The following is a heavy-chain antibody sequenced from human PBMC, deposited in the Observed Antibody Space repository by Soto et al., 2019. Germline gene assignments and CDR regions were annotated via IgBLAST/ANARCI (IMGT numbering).Heavy chain of an antibody. V-gene: IGHV3-23*01. CDR3: AKAYYYDSSGSPFDY. D-gene: IGHD3-22*01. CDR2: ISGSGGST. Sequence: PVGSLTLSCAASGFTFSSYAMSWVRQAPGKGRKGISAISGSGGSTYYADSVKGRFTISRDNSKNTLYLKMNSLRAEDTAVYYCAKAYYYDSSGSPFDYWGQGTLVTVAS. CDR1: GFTFSSYA. J-gene: IGHJ4*02.